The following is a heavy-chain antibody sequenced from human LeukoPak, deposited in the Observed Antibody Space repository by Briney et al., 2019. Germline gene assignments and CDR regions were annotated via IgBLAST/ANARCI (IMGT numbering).Heavy chain of an antibody. V-gene: IGHV1-69*13. D-gene: IGHD2-2*01. CDR3: ASARYCSSTSCGDYYYYMDA. J-gene: IGHJ6*03. CDR2: IIPIFGTA. Sequence: SVKVSCKASGGTFSSYAISWVRQAPGQGLEWMGGIIPIFGTANYAQKFQGRVTITADESTSTAYMELSSLRSEDTAVYYCASARYCSSTSCGDYYYYMDAWGKGTTVTISS. CDR1: GGTFSSYA.